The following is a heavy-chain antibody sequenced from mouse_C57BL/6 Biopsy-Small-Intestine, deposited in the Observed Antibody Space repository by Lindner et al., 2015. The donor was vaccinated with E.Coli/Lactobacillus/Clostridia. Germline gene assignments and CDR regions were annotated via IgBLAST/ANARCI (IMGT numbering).Heavy chain of an antibody. Sequence: VQLQESGPELVKPGASVKISCKASGYSFTDYNMNWVKQSNGKSLEWIGVINPNYGTTSYNQKFKGKATLTVDQSSSTAYMQLNSLTPEDSAVYYCAREGWDSNYALFDYWGQGTTLTVSS. CDR3: AREGWDSNYALFDY. D-gene: IGHD2-5*01. CDR2: INPNYGTT. V-gene: IGHV1-39*01. J-gene: IGHJ2*01. CDR1: GYSFTDYN.